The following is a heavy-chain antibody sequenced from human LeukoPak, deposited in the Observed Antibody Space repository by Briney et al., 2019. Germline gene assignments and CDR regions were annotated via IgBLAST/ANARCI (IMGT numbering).Heavy chain of an antibody. Sequence: GASVKVSCKASGGTFSSSAIGWVRQAPGQGLNYAQKFQGRVTITTDESTSTAYMELSSLRSEDTAVYYCARQYYYGSGILGYWGQGTLVTVSS. J-gene: IGHJ4*02. CDR3: ARQYYYGSGILGY. CDR1: GGTFSSSA. V-gene: IGHV1-69*05. D-gene: IGHD3-10*01.